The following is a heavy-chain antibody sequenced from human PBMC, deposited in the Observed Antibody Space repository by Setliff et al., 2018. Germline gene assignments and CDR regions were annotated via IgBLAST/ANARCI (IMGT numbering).Heavy chain of an antibody. CDR1: GYTFTSYD. CDR3: ARGYCSGGSCYSGLPSAFDI. V-gene: IGHV1-8*03. J-gene: IGHJ3*02. D-gene: IGHD2-15*01. Sequence: ASVKVSCKASGYTFTSYDINWVRRATGQGLEWMGWMNPNSGNTGYAQKFQGRVTITRNTSVSTAYMELSSLRSEDTAVYYCARGYCSGGSCYSGLPSAFDIWGQGTMVTV. CDR2: MNPNSGNT.